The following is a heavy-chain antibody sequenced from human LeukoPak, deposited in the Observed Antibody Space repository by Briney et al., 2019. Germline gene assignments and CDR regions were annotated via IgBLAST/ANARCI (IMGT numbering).Heavy chain of an antibody. D-gene: IGHD2-2*01. Sequence: KPGGSLRLSCAASGFTFSSYEMNWVRQAPGKGLEWVGRIKSKTDGCTTDYAAPVKGRFTISRDDSKNTLYLQMNSLKTEDTAVYYCTTGAGCSTSCQGDLDYWGQGTLVTVSS. CDR3: TTGAGCSTSCQGDLDY. CDR1: GFTFSSYE. J-gene: IGHJ4*02. CDR2: IKSKTDGCTT. V-gene: IGHV3-15*01.